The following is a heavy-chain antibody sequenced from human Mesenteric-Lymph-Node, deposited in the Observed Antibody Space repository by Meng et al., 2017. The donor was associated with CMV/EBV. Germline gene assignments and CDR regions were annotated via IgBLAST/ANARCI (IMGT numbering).Heavy chain of an antibody. CDR2: IYYSGST. D-gene: IGHD2-2*01. CDR1: SSGTHY. CDR3: ARGVEYCSSTTCYLRRFDS. Sequence: SSGTHYWSWIRQPPGKGLEWIGYIYYSGSTNYKSSLKSRVTISVDTSKNQFSLKPSSVTAADTAVYYCARGVEYCSSTTCYLRRFDSWGQGTLVTVSS. V-gene: IGHV4-61*01. J-gene: IGHJ5*01.